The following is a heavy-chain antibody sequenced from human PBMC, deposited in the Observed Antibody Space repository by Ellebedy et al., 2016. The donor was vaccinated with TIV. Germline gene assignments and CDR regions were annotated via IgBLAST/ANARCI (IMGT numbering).Heavy chain of an antibody. CDR1: GYTFTSYY. Sequence: SVKVSXXASGYTFTSYYMHWVRQAPGQGLEWMGGIIPIFGTANYAQKFQGRVTITADESTSTAYMELSSLRSEDTAVYYCASPTFINSWYYYGMDVWGQGTTVTVSS. J-gene: IGHJ6*02. CDR3: ASPTFINSWYYYGMDV. V-gene: IGHV1-69*13. D-gene: IGHD6-13*01. CDR2: IIPIFGTA.